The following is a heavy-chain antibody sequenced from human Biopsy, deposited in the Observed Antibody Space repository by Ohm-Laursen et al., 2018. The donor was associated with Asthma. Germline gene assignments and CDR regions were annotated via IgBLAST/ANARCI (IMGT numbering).Heavy chain of an antibody. CDR2: INAGNGNT. CDR1: GYTLINYA. CDR3: ARTYYDFLTVQVNDAFAM. D-gene: IGHD3-9*01. V-gene: IGHV1-3*01. J-gene: IGHJ3*02. Sequence: ASVKVSCKASGYTLINYAIHWVRQAPGQRLEWMGWINAGNGNTKYSQKFQGRVTISRDTSASTAYMDLSSLRSEDTAVYYCARTYYDFLTVQVNDAFAMWGQGTMVTVSS.